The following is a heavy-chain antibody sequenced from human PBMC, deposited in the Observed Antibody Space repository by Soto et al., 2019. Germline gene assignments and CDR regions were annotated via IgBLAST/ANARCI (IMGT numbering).Heavy chain of an antibody. J-gene: IGHJ4*02. CDR3: ASWTTLIAYEFAC. D-gene: IGHD4-17*01. V-gene: IGHV3-11*01. CDR1: GFTFSDYD. CDR2: ISSSGYTI. Sequence: QVQLVESGGGVVKPEGSLRLSCVASGFTFSDYDMSWFRQAPGKGLEWVSYISSSGYTIYYADSVKGRFTIARDNAKNSVYLQKNSLRVEDRAIYDFASWTTLIAYEFACWGQGTLVTVSS.